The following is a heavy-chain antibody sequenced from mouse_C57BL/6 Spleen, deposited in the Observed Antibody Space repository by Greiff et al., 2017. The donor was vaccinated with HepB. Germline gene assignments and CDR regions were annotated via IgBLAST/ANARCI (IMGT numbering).Heavy chain of an antibody. Sequence: EVQVVESGGGLVQPGGSLSLSCAASGFTFTDYYMSWVRQPPGKALEWLGFIRNKANGYTTEYSASVKGRFTISRDNSQSILYLQMNALRAEDSATYYCARYIPLGWFAYWGQGTLVTVSA. D-gene: IGHD4-1*01. J-gene: IGHJ3*01. CDR2: IRNKANGYTT. V-gene: IGHV7-3*01. CDR3: ARYIPLGWFAY. CDR1: GFTFTDYY.